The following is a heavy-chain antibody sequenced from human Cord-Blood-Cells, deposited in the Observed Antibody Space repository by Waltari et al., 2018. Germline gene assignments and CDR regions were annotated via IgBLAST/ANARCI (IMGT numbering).Heavy chain of an antibody. CDR3: AKGEQQLVLCDY. CDR2: ISGSGGST. V-gene: IGHV3-23*01. J-gene: IGHJ4*02. Sequence: EVQLLESGGGLVQPGGSLRLSCAASGFTFSSYAMSWVRQSPGKGLEWVSAISGSGGSTYYADSVKGRFTISRDNSKNTLYLQMNSLRAEDTAVYYCAKGEQQLVLCDYWGQGTLVTVSS. D-gene: IGHD6-13*01. CDR1: GFTFSSYA.